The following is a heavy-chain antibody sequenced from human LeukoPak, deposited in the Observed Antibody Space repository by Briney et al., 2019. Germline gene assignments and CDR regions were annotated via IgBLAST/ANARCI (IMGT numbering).Heavy chain of an antibody. V-gene: IGHV3-23*01. CDR2: ISGSGGST. J-gene: IGHJ3*02. CDR3: ARDLYYYDSSGYRPDAFDI. CDR1: GFTFSSYA. D-gene: IGHD3-22*01. Sequence: GGSLPLSCAASGFTFSSYAMSWVHQAPGKGLEWVSAISGSGGSTYYADSPKGRFTISRDNSKKTLYLQMNSLRAEDTAVYYCARDLYYYDSSGYRPDAFDIWGQGTMVTVSS.